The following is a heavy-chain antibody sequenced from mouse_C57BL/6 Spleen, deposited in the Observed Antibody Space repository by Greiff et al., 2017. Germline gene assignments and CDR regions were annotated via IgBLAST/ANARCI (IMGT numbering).Heavy chain of an antibody. J-gene: IGHJ2*01. CDR1: GYTFTNYW. CDR3: AREGIDDGYYGFDY. D-gene: IGHD2-3*01. V-gene: IGHV1-63*01. Sequence: VQLQQSGAELVRPGTSVKMSCKASGYTFTNYWIGWAKQRPGHGLEWIGDIYPGGGYTNYNEKFKGKATLTADKSSSTAYMQFSSLTSEDSAIYYCAREGIDDGYYGFDYWGQGTTLTVSS. CDR2: IYPGGGYT.